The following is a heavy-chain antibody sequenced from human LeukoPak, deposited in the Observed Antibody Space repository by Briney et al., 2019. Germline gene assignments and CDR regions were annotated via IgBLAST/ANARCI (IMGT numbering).Heavy chain of an antibody. CDR3: ARDRTYYYDSSGYLFDY. Sequence: PGGSLRLSCAASGFTFSSYSMTWVRQAPGKGLEWVSSISSSSSYIYYADSVKGRFTISRDNAKNSLYLQMNSLRAEDTAVYYCARDRTYYYDSSGYLFDYWGQGTLVTVSS. CDR2: ISSSSSYI. CDR1: GFTFSSYS. V-gene: IGHV3-21*01. D-gene: IGHD3-22*01. J-gene: IGHJ4*02.